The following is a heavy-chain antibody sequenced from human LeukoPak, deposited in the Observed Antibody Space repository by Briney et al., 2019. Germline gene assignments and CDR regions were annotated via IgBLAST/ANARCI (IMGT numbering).Heavy chain of an antibody. CDR1: GGSIGTYY. J-gene: IGHJ4*02. Sequence: PSETLSLTCTVSGGSIGTYYWSWLRQPAGKGLEWIGRIYTSGSTNYNPSLKSRLTMSVDTSKNQFSLKLSSVTAADTAVYYCARIKTTVGSYDYWGQGTLVTVSS. CDR2: IYTSGST. D-gene: IGHD4-11*01. CDR3: ARIKTTVGSYDY. V-gene: IGHV4-4*07.